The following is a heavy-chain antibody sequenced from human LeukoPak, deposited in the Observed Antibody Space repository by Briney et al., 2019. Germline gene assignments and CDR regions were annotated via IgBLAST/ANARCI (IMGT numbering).Heavy chain of an antibody. V-gene: IGHV3-33*01. CDR2: IWYDGSNK. CDR1: GFTFSSYG. Sequence: QPGGSLRLSCAASGFTFSSYGMHWVRQAPGKGLEWVAVIWYDGSNKNHADSVKGRFTISRDNAKNSLYLQMNSLRAEDTAVYYCARAGSSWQRSPGDYWGQGTLVTVSS. D-gene: IGHD6-13*01. J-gene: IGHJ4*02. CDR3: ARAGSSWQRSPGDY.